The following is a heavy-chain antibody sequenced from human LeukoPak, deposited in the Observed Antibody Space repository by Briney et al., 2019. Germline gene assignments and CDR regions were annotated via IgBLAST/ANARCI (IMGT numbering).Heavy chain of an antibody. CDR3: ARPRGSYSYFDY. CDR1: GGSFSGYY. D-gene: IGHD1-26*01. CDR2: INHSGST. J-gene: IGHJ4*02. V-gene: IGHV4-34*01. Sequence: SETLSLTCAVYGGSFSGYYWSWIRQPPGKGLEWIGEINHSGSTNYNPSLKSRVTISVDTSKNQFSLKLSSVTAADTAVYYCARPRGSYSYFDYWGQGTLVTVSS.